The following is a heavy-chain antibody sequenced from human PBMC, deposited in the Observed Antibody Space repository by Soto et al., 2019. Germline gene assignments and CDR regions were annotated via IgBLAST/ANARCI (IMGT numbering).Heavy chain of an antibody. D-gene: IGHD2-2*01. CDR1: GGTFTNYG. CDR3: ARGPQYAYFDY. J-gene: IGHJ4*02. V-gene: IGHV1-69*01. Sequence: QVQLVQSGAEVKKPGSSVKGSFKASGGTFTNYGISWVRQAPGQGLEWMGGIVPIFGTANYAQKFQGRVTITADESASTAYMELSSLRSEDTAVYYCARGPQYAYFDYWGQGTLVTVSS. CDR2: IVPIFGTA.